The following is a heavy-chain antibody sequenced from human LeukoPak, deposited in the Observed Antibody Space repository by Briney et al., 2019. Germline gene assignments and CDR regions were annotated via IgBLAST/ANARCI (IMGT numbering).Heavy chain of an antibody. CDR2: IYTSGST. V-gene: IGHV4-61*02. CDR1: GGSISSKSYY. D-gene: IGHD3-22*01. Sequence: PSETLSLTCTVSGGSISSKSYYWSWIRQPAGKGLEWIGRIYTSGSTNYNPSLKSRVTISVDTSKNQFSLKLSSVTAADTAVYYCARDVYYYDRSGPRGNYYYYMDVWGKGTTVTISS. J-gene: IGHJ6*03. CDR3: ARDVYYYDRSGPRGNYYYYMDV.